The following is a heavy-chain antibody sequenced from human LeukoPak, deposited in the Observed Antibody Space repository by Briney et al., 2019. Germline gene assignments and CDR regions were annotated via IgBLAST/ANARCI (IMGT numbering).Heavy chain of an antibody. CDR3: ATEEMATTQYFQH. CDR1: GGSIRSYY. CDR2: IYYSGST. D-gene: IGHD5-24*01. J-gene: IGHJ1*01. Sequence: SETLSLTCTVSGGSIRSYYWSWIRQPPGKGLEWIGYIYYSGSTNYNPSLKSRVTMSVDTSKNQFSLKLSSVTAADTAVYYCATEEMATTQYFQHWGQGTLVTVSS. V-gene: IGHV4-59*12.